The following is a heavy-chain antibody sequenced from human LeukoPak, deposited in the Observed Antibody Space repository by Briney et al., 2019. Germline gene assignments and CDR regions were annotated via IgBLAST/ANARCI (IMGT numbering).Heavy chain of an antibody. CDR3: ARTRPGSSGGKVLGHWFDP. CDR2: INPNSGGT. D-gene: IGHD2-15*01. V-gene: IGHV1-2*02. J-gene: IGHJ5*02. Sequence: ASVKVSCKASGYTFTGYYMHWVRQAPGQGLEWIGWINPNSGGTNYAQKFQGRVTMTRDTSISTAYMELSRLRSDDTAVYYCARTRPGSSGGKVLGHWFDPWGQGTLVTVSS. CDR1: GYTFTGYY.